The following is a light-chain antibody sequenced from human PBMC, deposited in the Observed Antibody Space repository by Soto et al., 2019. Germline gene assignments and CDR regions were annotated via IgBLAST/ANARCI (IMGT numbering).Light chain of an antibody. V-gene: IGKV3-20*01. CDR1: QSVPSDW. CDR3: QQYGNFPYT. CDR2: DAS. J-gene: IGKJ2*01. Sequence: EIVLTQSPGTLSLSPGERATLSCRASQSVPSDWLAWYRHKPGQAPSLLNYDASSRATGVPDRVSGSGSGTDFTLTINRLKTEDFAVYYCQQYGNFPYTGGQGTKLEIK.